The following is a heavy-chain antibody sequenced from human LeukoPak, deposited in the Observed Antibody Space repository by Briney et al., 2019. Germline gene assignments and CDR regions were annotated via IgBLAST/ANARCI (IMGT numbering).Heavy chain of an antibody. CDR2: INHSGST. Sequence: SETLSLTCAVYGGSFSGYYWSWIRQPPGKGLEWIGEINHSGSTNYNPSLKSRVTISVDTSKNQFSLKLSSVTATNTAVYYCAREGGRDSGSYYEDYWGQGTLVTVSS. D-gene: IGHD1-26*01. J-gene: IGHJ4*02. CDR3: AREGGRDSGSYYEDY. CDR1: GGSFSGYY. V-gene: IGHV4-34*01.